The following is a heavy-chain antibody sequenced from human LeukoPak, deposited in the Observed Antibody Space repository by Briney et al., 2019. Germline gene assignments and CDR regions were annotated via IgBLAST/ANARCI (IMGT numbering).Heavy chain of an antibody. J-gene: IGHJ4*02. CDR1: GFTFSTYE. CDR3: ARGDTTCFDY. V-gene: IGHV3-48*03. CDR2: ISTSGSTV. D-gene: IGHD5-18*01. Sequence: GGSLRLSCAASGFTFSTYEMNWVRQAPGKGLEWVSYISTSGSTVYHADSVKGRFTISRDSAKNSLFLQMNGLRAEDTAVYYCARGDTTCFDYWGQGTLVTVSS.